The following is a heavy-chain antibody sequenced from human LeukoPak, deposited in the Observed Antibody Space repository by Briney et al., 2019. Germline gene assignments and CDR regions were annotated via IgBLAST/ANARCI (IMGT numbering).Heavy chain of an antibody. J-gene: IGHJ4*02. CDR1: GFTVSNYY. V-gene: IGHV3-66*01. CDR3: ARDLNY. Sequence: GGSLRLSCAASGFTVSNYYMTWVRQGPGKGLEWVSLIDNGGGAHYTDSVKGRFTISRDNSQNTLFLQMNSLRAEDTAVYYCARDLNYWGQGTLVTVSS. CDR2: IDNGGGA.